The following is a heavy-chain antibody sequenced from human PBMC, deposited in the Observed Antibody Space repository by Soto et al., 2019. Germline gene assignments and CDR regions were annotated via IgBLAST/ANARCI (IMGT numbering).Heavy chain of an antibody. V-gene: IGHV3-21*01. Sequence: GGSLRLSCAASGFTFSSYSMNWVRQAPGKGLEWVSSISSSSSYIYYADSVKGRFTISRDNAKNSLYLQMNSLRAEDTAVYYCARAIQGYGDDGAFDIWGQGTMVTVSS. D-gene: IGHD4-17*01. J-gene: IGHJ3*02. CDR3: ARAIQGYGDDGAFDI. CDR2: ISSSSSYI. CDR1: GFTFSSYS.